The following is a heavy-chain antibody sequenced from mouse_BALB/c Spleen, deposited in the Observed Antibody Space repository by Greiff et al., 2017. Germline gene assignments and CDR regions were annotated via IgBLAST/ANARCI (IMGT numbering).Heavy chain of an antibody. CDR3: ACGSPAWFAY. J-gene: IGHJ3*01. Sequence: QVQLKESGAELVRPGVSVKISCKGSGYTFTDYAMHWVKQSHAKSLEWIGVISTYYGDASYNQKFKGKATMTVDKSSSTAYMELARLTSEDSAIYYCACGSPAWFAYWGQGTLVTVSA. CDR2: ISTYYGDA. D-gene: IGHD1-1*01. V-gene: IGHV1S137*01. CDR1: GYTFTDYA.